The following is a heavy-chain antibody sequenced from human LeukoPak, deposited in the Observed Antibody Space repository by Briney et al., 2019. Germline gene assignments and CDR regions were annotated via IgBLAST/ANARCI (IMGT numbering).Heavy chain of an antibody. CDR3: ARKPIVNSAWYYFDY. D-gene: IGHD3-22*01. CDR1: GGSISSYY. V-gene: IGHV4-59*12. J-gene: IGHJ4*02. Sequence: PSETLSLTCTVSGGSISSYYWSWIRQPPGKGLEWIGYIYYSGSTNYNPPLKSRVTISVDTSKNQFSLKLSSVTAADTAVYYCARKPIVNSAWYYFDYWGQGTLVTVSS. CDR2: IYYSGST.